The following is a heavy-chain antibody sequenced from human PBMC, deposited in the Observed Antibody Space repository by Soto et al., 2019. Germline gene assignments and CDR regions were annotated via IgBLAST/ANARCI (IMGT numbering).Heavy chain of an antibody. J-gene: IGHJ5*02. V-gene: IGHV4-34*01. CDR2: INQGGST. CDR3: ARGSLGPRFAN. D-gene: IGHD1-26*01. CDR1: GASFSDYF. Sequence: SETLALTCAVYGASFSDYFWTWIRQFPGKGLEWIGEINQGGSTIYNPSLKSRVTISVDTSKTQFSLKMYSVTAADTAMYYCARGSLGPRFANWGQGTLVTVSS.